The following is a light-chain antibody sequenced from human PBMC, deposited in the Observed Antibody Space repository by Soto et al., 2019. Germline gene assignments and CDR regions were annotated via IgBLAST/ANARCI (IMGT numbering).Light chain of an antibody. CDR3: SSYTSSSTVV. CDR1: SSDVGGYNY. CDR2: DVS. Sequence: QSALTQPASVSGSPGQSITISCTGTSSDVGGYNYVSWYQQHPGKAPKLMIYDVSNRPSGVSNRFSGSKSGNTASLTISGLQAEDEADYYCSSYTSSSTVVFGTGTQLTVL. J-gene: IGLJ7*01. V-gene: IGLV2-14*01.